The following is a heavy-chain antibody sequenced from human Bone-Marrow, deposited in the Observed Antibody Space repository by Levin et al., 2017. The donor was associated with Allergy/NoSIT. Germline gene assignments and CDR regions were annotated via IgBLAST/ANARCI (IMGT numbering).Heavy chain of an antibody. V-gene: IGHV4-4*07. D-gene: IGHD1-26*01. CDR1: GGSISSSY. J-gene: IGHJ4*02. Sequence: SQTLSLTCTVSGGSISSSYWSWIRQPAGKGLEWIGRIYTSGSTNYNPSLKSRVTMSVDTSKNQFSLKLSSVTAADTAVYYCVGGRIPIVGATPDYWGQGTLVTVSS. CDR3: VGGRIPIVGATPDY. CDR2: IYTSGST.